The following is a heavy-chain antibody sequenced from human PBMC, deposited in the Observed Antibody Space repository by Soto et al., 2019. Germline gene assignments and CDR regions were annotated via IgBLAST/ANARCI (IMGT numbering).Heavy chain of an antibody. J-gene: IGHJ4*02. Sequence: QVQLQESGPGLVKPSETLSLTCTVSGDSMSPYYWTWIRQPPGKGLEWVGYVYYSGSTNYNPSLKSRVTISVDTSKNQFSLKLNSVTAADTAVYYCTRGVRGHWNPAYWGQGTLVTVSS. D-gene: IGHD1-1*01. CDR1: GDSMSPYY. V-gene: IGHV4-59*01. CDR2: VYYSGST. CDR3: TRGVRGHWNPAY.